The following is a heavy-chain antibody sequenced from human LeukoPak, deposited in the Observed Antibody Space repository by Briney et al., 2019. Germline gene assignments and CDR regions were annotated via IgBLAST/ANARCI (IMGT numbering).Heavy chain of an antibody. CDR3: ARDKGDHDTSGSLFVF. D-gene: IGHD3-22*01. CDR2: ISGSGGNT. V-gene: IGHV3-23*01. CDR1: GITFSTYA. Sequence: QSGGSLRLSCAATGITFSTYAMSWVRQAPGKGLEWVSTISGSGGNTYYADSVKGRFTISRDNSKNTLYLQMNSLRAEDTAVYYCARDKGDHDTSGSLFVFGGQGTPATVSS. J-gene: IGHJ4*02.